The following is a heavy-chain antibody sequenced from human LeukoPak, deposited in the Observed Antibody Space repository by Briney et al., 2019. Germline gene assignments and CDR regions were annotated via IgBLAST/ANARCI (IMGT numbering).Heavy chain of an antibody. V-gene: IGHV1-8*01. CDR1: GYTFTSYD. Sequence: ASVKVSCKASGYTFTSYDINWMRQATGQGLEWMGWMNPNSGNTGYAQKFQGRVTMTRNTSISTAYMELSSLRSEDTAVYYCARANKKIQLWSRGKPYYFDYWGQGTLVTVSS. D-gene: IGHD5-18*01. CDR2: MNPNSGNT. J-gene: IGHJ4*02. CDR3: ARANKKIQLWSRGKPYYFDY.